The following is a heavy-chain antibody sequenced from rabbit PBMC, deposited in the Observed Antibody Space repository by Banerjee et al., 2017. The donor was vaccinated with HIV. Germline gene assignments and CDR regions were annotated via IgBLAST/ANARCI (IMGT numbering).Heavy chain of an antibody. J-gene: IGHJ6*01. Sequence: QQQLEESGGGLVKPEGSLTLTCTASGIDFSSNYYMCWVRQAPGKGLEWIACIYAGSSGTTYYASWAKGRFSISKTASTTVTLQMTSLTAADTASYFCARRDGGYVAYGYAYYGMDLWGPGTLVTVS. CDR1: GIDFSSNYY. V-gene: IGHV1S45*01. D-gene: IGHD6-1*01. CDR3: ARRDGGYVAYGYAYYGMDL. CDR2: IYAGSSGTT.